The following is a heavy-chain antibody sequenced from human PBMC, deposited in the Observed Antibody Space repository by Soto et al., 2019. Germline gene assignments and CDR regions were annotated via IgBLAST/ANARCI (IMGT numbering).Heavy chain of an antibody. Sequence: QAQLVQSGAEVKKPGASVKVSCKASGYTLSTYDINWVRQAAGQGLEWMGWMDSYTGNTGYAQEFQGRLIMTRDTSINDAYVELSSLQSEDTAVYFCATGGQTLDYWGQGTLVTVSS. CDR1: GYTLSTYD. J-gene: IGHJ4*02. CDR2: MDSYTGNT. V-gene: IGHV1-8*01. CDR3: ATGGQTLDY.